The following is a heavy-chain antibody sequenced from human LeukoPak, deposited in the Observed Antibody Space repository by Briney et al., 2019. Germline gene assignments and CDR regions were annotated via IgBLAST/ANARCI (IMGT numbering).Heavy chain of an antibody. V-gene: IGHV4-4*07. D-gene: IGHD3-10*01. Sequence: SETLSLTCTDSGGSISSYYWSWIRQPAGKGLEWIGRIYTSGSTNYNPSLKSRVTMSVDTSKNQFSLKLSSVTAADTAVYYCASAGFVYNWFDPWGQGTLVTVSS. CDR3: ASAGFVYNWFDP. J-gene: IGHJ5*02. CDR1: GGSISSYY. CDR2: IYTSGST.